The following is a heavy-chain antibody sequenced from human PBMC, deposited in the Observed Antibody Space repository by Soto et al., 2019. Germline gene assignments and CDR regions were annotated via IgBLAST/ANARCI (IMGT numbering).Heavy chain of an antibody. CDR1: GYSFTSYW. D-gene: IGHD3-22*01. V-gene: IGHV5-51*01. J-gene: IGHJ3*02. Sequence: EVQLVQSGAEVKKPGESLKISCKGSGYSFTSYWIGWVRQMPGKGLEWMGIIYPGDSDTRYSPSFQGQVTISADKSISTAYLQWSSLKASETAMYYCARQGWHYDSPRAFDIWGQGTMVTVSS. CDR2: IYPGDSDT. CDR3: ARQGWHYDSPRAFDI.